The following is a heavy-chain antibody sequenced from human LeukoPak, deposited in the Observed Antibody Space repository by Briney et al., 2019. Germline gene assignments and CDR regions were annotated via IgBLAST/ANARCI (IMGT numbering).Heavy chain of an antibody. CDR3: ARAAGDRGSYSY. CDR2: IYYSGST. CDR1: GGSISSYY. D-gene: IGHD1-26*01. Sequence: SETLSLTCTVSGGSISSYYWSWIRQPPGKGLEWIGYIYYSGSTNYNPSLKSRVTLSVDTSKNQFSLKLNSVTAADTAMYYCARAAGDRGSYSYWGQGTLVTVSS. V-gene: IGHV4-59*12. J-gene: IGHJ4*02.